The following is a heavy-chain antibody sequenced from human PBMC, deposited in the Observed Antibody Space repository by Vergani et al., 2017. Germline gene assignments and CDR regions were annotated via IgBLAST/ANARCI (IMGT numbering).Heavy chain of an antibody. CDR1: GFTVTNYA. CDR3: VRDRYAGTSPYNGRLLGH. CDR2: IWHDGGNK. Sequence: QVQLVESGGGVVQPGRSLRLSCVMSGFTVTNYAIFWVRQAPGKGLEWVSVIWHDGGNKNFADSVGGRFAISRDDSKKTVYLEMTNLRAEDTALYYCVRDRYAGTSPYNGRLLGHWGQRTRVTVSS. D-gene: IGHD6-13*01. J-gene: IGHJ4*02. V-gene: IGHV3-33*01.